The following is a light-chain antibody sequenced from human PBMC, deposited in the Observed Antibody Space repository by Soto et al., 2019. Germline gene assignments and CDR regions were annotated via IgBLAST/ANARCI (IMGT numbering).Light chain of an antibody. CDR3: QQRSNWPPLT. V-gene: IGKV3-11*01. Sequence: EIVLTQSPATLSLSPGERATLSCRASQSVSSYLAWYQQKPGQAPRLLIYDASNRATGSPARFSGSGSGTAFTLTISSIEAEDVAVDYCQQRSNWPPLTFGGGTKVEIK. CDR2: DAS. CDR1: QSVSSY. J-gene: IGKJ4*01.